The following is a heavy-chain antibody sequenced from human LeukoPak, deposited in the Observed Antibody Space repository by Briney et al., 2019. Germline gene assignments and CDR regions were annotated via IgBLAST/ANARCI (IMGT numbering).Heavy chain of an antibody. V-gene: IGHV4-34*01. CDR1: GGSFSGYY. D-gene: IGHD3-3*01. J-gene: IGHJ6*02. CDR3: ARLPIPPGWEWLPYYYYGMDV. Sequence: SETLSLTCAVYGGSFSGYYWSWIRQPPGKGLEWIGEINHSGSTNYNPSLKSRVTISVDTSKNQFSLKLSSVTAADTAVYYCARLPIPPGWEWLPYYYYGMDVWGQGTTVTVPS. CDR2: INHSGST.